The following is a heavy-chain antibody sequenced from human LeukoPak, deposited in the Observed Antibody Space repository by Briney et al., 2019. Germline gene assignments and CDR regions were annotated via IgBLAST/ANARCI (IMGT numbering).Heavy chain of an antibody. J-gene: IGHJ5*02. CDR2: IYPGDSDT. V-gene: IGHV5-51*01. Sequence: GESLKISCKGSGYSFTSYWICWVRQMPAKGLEWMGIIYPGDSDTRYSPSFQGQVTISADKSISTAYLQWSTLKASDTAMYYCARLASRQTYYYDSSGYSKFDPWGQGTLVTVSS. CDR1: GYSFTSYW. D-gene: IGHD3-22*01. CDR3: ARLASRQTYYYDSSGYSKFDP.